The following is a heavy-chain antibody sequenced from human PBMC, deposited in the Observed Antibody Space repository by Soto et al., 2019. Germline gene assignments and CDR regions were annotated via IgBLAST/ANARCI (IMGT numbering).Heavy chain of an antibody. CDR2: ISAYNCNT. V-gene: IGHV1-18*01. CDR1: GYTFTSYG. Sequence: ASVKVSCKASGYTFTSYGISWVRQAPGQGLELMGWISAYNCNTNYAQKLQGRVTMTTDTSSSTAYMELRSLISDDTAVYYCARVGALVGWFDPWGQGTLVTVSS. CDR3: ARVGALVGWFDP. J-gene: IGHJ5*02. D-gene: IGHD3-3*01.